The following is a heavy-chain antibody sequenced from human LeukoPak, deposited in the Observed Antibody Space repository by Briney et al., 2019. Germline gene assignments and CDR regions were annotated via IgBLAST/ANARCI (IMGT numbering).Heavy chain of an antibody. D-gene: IGHD2-15*01. CDR2: ISYDGSNK. CDR1: GFTFSSYW. CDR3: ASPPRNRMEYFQH. J-gene: IGHJ1*01. V-gene: IGHV3-30*03. Sequence: PGGSLRLSCAASGFTFSSYWMSWVRQAPGKGLEWVAVISYDGSNKYYADSVKGRFTISRDNSKNTLYLQMNSLRAEDTAVYYCASPPRNRMEYFQHWGQGTLVTVSS.